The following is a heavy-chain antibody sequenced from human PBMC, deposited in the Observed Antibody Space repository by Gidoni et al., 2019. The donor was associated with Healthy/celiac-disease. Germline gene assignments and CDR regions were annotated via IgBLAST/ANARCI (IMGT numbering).Heavy chain of an antibody. CDR2: IYTRGST. D-gene: IGHD1-7*01. V-gene: IGHV4-4*07. CDR1: GRSISSYY. CDR3: ARGLTGDWNYQDWCDP. J-gene: IGHJ5*02. Sequence: QVQLQESGPGLVKPSETLSLTCTVSGRSISSYYWSWIRQPAGKGLAWIGRIYTRGSTNYNPSLKSRVTMSVDTSKNQFSLNLSSVTAADTAVYYWARGLTGDWNYQDWCDPWGQGTLVTVSS.